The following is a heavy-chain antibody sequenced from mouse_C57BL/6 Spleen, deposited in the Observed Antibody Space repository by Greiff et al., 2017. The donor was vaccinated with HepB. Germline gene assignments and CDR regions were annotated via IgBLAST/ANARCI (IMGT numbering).Heavy chain of an antibody. J-gene: IGHJ4*01. D-gene: IGHD1-1*01. CDR1: GYTFTSYW. CDR2: INPSNGGT. V-gene: IGHV1-53*01. CDR3: ARGYYYGSSPYAMDY. Sequence: VQLQESGTELVKPGASVKLSCKASGYTFTSYWMHWVKQRPGQGLEWIGNINPSNGGTNYNEKFKSKATLTVDKSSSTAYMQLSSLTSEDSAVYYCARGYYYGSSPYAMDYWGQGTSVTVSS.